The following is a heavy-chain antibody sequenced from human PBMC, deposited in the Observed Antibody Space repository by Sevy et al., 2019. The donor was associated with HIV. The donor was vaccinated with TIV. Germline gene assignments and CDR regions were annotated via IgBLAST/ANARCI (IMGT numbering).Heavy chain of an antibody. CDR3: AKDGPGYSSSWHQISPYNPTKRWRRSEYFQH. CDR2: ISGSGGST. D-gene: IGHD6-13*01. J-gene: IGHJ1*01. Sequence: GESLKISCAASGFTFSSYAMSWVRQAPGKGLEWVSAISGSGGSTYYADSVKGRFTISRDNSKNTLYLQMNSLRAEDTAVYYCAKDGPGYSSSWHQISPYNPTKRWRRSEYFQHWGQGTLVTVSS. V-gene: IGHV3-23*01. CDR1: GFTFSSYA.